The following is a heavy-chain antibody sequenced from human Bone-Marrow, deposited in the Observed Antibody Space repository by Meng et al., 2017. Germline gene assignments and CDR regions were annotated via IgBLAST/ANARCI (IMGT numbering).Heavy chain of an antibody. D-gene: IGHD2-15*01. CDR3: ARGRRGYCSGGSCYHSNWFDP. Sequence: QVPLQGPGPGPVKPSQTLSLTCTVSGGSISSGGYYWSWIRQHPGKGLEWIGYIYYSGSTYYNPSLKSLVTISVDTSKNQFSLKLSSVTAADTAVYYCARGRRGYCSGGSCYHSNWFDPWGQGTLVTVSS. V-gene: IGHV4-31*01. CDR1: GGSISSGGYY. J-gene: IGHJ5*02. CDR2: IYYSGST.